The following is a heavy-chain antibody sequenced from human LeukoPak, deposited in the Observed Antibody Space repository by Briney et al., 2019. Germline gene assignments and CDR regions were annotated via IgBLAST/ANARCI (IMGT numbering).Heavy chain of an antibody. CDR2: ISRSGSTK. J-gene: IGHJ4*02. Sequence: PGGFLRLSCAASGFTFSDYNMRWIRQAPGKGLEWVSSISRSGSTKYYADSVKGRFTISRDNAKNSLFLQMNSLRAEDTAVYYCVGGDYWGQGTLVTVSS. CDR1: GFTFSDYN. CDR3: VGGDY. V-gene: IGHV3-11*04.